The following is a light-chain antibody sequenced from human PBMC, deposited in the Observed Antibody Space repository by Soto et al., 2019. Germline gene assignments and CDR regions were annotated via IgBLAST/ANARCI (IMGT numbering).Light chain of an antibody. V-gene: IGKV3-11*01. Sequence: EIVLTQSPATLSLSPGERATLSCRASQSVSNYLAWYQQKPGQAPRLLIHDASTRATGIPARFSGSGSGTDFTLTITTLEPEDLAVYYCQLRSNWPPALTFGGGTKVDIK. CDR3: QLRSNWPPALT. J-gene: IGKJ4*01. CDR1: QSVSNY. CDR2: DAS.